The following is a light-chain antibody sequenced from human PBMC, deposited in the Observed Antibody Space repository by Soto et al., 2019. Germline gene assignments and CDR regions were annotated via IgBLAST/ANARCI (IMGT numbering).Light chain of an antibody. CDR2: DAS. J-gene: IGKJ5*01. V-gene: IGKV1-5*01. CDR1: QSISNW. CDR3: QQYKSYVL. Sequence: DMQMAKCPSTLSASIGDRVSITFRASQSISNWLAWYQQKPGKAPKLLIYDASSLESGVPSRFSGSASGTESTLTISSVQPDDFATYYCQQYKSYVLFGQGTRLEIK.